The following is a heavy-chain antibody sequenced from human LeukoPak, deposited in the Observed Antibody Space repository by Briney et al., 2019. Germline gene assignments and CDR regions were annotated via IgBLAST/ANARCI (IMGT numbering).Heavy chain of an antibody. V-gene: IGHV3-30*18. J-gene: IGHJ1*01. CDR2: ISYDGSNK. Sequence: GGSLRLSCAASGFTFSSYGMHWVRQAPGKGLEWVAVISYDGSNKYYADSVKGRFTISRDNSKNTLYLQMNSLRAEDTAVYYCAKDRSGSLNPYFQHWGQGTLVTVSS. D-gene: IGHD1-26*01. CDR1: GFTFSSYG. CDR3: AKDRSGSLNPYFQH.